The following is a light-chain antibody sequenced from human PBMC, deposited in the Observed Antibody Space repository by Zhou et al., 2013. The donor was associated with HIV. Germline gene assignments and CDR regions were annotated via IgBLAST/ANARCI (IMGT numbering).Light chain of an antibody. CDR3: LVWDSGSDWV. Sequence: SYELTQPPSVSVSPGQTASITCSGDKLGDKYACWYQQKPGQSPVLVIYQDSKRPSGIPERFSGSNSGNTATLTIRRVEVEDEADYYCLVWDSGSDWVFGGGTKLTVL. V-gene: IGLV3-1*01. CDR1: KLGDKY. J-gene: IGLJ3*02. CDR2: QDS.